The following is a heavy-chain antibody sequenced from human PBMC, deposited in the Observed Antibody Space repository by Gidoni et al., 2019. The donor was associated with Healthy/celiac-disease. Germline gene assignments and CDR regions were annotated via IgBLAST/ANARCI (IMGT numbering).Heavy chain of an antibody. CDR1: GFTFDDYA. D-gene: IGHD2-2*01. CDR3: AKAPAGDGSFDY. CDR2: ISWNSGSI. J-gene: IGHJ4*02. Sequence: EVQLVESGGGLVQPGRSLRLSCAASGFTFDDYAMHWVRQAPGKGLEWVSGISWNSGSIGYADSVKGRFTISRDNAKNSLYLQMNSLRAEDTALYYCAKAPAGDGSFDYWGQGTLVTVSS. V-gene: IGHV3-9*01.